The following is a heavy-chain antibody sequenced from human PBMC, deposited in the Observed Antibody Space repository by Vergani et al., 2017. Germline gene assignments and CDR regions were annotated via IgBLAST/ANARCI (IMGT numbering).Heavy chain of an antibody. J-gene: IGHJ6*02. CDR1: GFTFSSYW. CDR3: ARYYGDYVVFGYYYYCMDV. CDR2: IKQDGSEK. V-gene: IGHV3-7*03. Sequence: EVQLVESGGGLVQPGGSLRLSCAASGFTFSSYWMSWVRQAPGKGLEWVANIKQDGSEKYYVDSVKGRFTISRDNAKNSLYLQMNSLRAEDTAVYYCARYYGDYVVFGYYYYCMDVWGQGTTVTVSS. D-gene: IGHD4-17*01.